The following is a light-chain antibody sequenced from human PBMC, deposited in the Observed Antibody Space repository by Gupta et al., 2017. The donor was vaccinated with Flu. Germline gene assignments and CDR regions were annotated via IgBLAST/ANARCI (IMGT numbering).Light chain of an antibody. CDR3: QQSDSTPCT. V-gene: IGKV1-39*01. CDR1: QSINIY. Sequence: PSPLSASVGDRVTITCRASQSINIYVNWYQQKPGKAPKLLIYSASSVQSGVPSRFSGSGSGTDFTLTIISLQPEDVATYYCQQSDSTPCTFGQGTKVDIK. J-gene: IGKJ3*01. CDR2: SAS.